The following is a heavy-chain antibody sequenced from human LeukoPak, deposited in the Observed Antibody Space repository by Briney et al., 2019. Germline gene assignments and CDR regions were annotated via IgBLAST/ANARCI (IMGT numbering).Heavy chain of an antibody. CDR1: GGSFSDYY. CDR3: ASCSSTSWYAGDWFDP. J-gene: IGHJ5*02. V-gene: IGHV4-34*01. CDR2: ITHSGST. D-gene: IGHD2-2*01. Sequence: SETLSLTCAVYGGSFSDYYWSWIRQSPGKGLEWIGEITHSGSTNYNPSLKSRVTISVDTSKNQFSLKLNSVTAADTAVYYCASCSSTSWYAGDWFDPWGQGTLVTVSS.